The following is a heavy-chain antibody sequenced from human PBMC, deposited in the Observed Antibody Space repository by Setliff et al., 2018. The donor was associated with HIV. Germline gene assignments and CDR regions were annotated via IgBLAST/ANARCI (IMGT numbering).Heavy chain of an antibody. D-gene: IGHD3-3*01. CDR3: ARGVVDYDFWSGSGDYYYMDV. Sequence: SETLSLTCTVSGGSMNSHYWSWIRQSPGRGLEWIGYIYYSVSTKYNPSLKSRVSVSIDTSKNQFSLKMSSVTAADTAVYYCARGVVDYDFWSGSGDYYYMDVWGKGTTVTVSS. V-gene: IGHV4-59*11. CDR2: IYYSVST. J-gene: IGHJ6*03. CDR1: GGSMNSHY.